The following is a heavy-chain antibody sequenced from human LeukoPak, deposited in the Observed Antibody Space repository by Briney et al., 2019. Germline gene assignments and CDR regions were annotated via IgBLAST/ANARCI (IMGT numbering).Heavy chain of an antibody. D-gene: IGHD6-19*01. CDR1: GLIVSSNY. Sequence: GGSLRLSCAASGLIVSSNYMSWVRQAPGKGLEWVSVIYSGGTTYYADSVKGRFTISRDNSKNTLYLQMNTLRAEDTAVYYCARVMYSSGWFVGAFDIWGQGTMVTVSS. V-gene: IGHV3-66*01. CDR3: ARVMYSSGWFVGAFDI. CDR2: IYSGGTT. J-gene: IGHJ3*02.